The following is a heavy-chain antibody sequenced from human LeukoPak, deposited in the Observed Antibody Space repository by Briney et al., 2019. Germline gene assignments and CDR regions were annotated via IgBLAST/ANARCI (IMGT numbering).Heavy chain of an antibody. CDR2: IKQDGSEK. CDR3: ARDIAAAGTDY. D-gene: IGHD6-13*01. V-gene: IGHV3-7*01. CDR1: GFTFSSYS. Sequence: GGSLRLSCAASGFTFSSYSMNWVRQAPGKGLEWVANIKQDGSEKYYVDSVKGRFTISRDNAKNSLYLQMNSLRAEDTAVYYCARDIAAAGTDYWGQGTLVTVSS. J-gene: IGHJ4*02.